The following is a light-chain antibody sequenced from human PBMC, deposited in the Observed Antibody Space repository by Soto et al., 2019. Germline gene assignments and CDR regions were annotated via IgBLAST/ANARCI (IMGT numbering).Light chain of an antibody. CDR1: QSISSY. J-gene: IGKJ2*01. V-gene: IGKV1-39*01. Sequence: DIQMTQSPSSLSASVGDRVTITCRASQSISSYLNWYQQKPGKAPKLLIYAASSLQSGVPSRFSGSGSGTDCTLTISSLQPEDFATYYCQRSYSTPPTFGQGTKLEIK. CDR2: AAS. CDR3: QRSYSTPPT.